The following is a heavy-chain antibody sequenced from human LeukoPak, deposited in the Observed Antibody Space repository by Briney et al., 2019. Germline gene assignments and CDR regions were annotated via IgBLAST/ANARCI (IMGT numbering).Heavy chain of an antibody. CDR1: GFTFSSYS. D-gene: IGHD3-10*01. J-gene: IGHJ5*02. V-gene: IGHV3-23*01. CDR3: AKDVDYYGSGSYYKMKNWFDP. CDR2: ISGSGGST. Sequence: GSLRLSCAASGFTFSSYSMNWVRQAPEKGLEWVSAISGSGGSTYYADSVKGRFTISRDNSKNTLYLQMNSLRAEDTAVYYCAKDVDYYGSGSYYKMKNWFDPWGQGTLVTVSS.